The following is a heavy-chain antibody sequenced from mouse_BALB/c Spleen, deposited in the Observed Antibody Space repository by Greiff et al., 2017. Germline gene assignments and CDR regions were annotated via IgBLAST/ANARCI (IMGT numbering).Heavy chain of an antibody. CDR2: IDPANGNT. CDR3: ARWGYDERYWYFDV. V-gene: IGHV14-3*02. CDR1: GFNIKDTY. D-gene: IGHD2-14*01. Sequence: EVQLQQSGAELVKPGASVKLSCTASGFNIKDTYMHWVKQRPEQGLEWIGRIDPANGNTKYDPKFQGKATITADTSSNTAYLQLSSLTSEDTAVYYCARWGYDERYWYFDVWGAGTTVTVSS. J-gene: IGHJ1*01.